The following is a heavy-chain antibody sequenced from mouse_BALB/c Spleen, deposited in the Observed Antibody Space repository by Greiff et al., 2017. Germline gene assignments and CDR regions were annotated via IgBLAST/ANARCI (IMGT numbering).Heavy chain of an antibody. Sequence: VQLQQSGPELVKPGASVRISCKASGYTFTSYYIHWVKQRPGQGLEWIGWIYPGNVNTKYNEKFKGKATLTADKSSSTAYMQLSSLTSEDSAVYFCAKEGYYGSSPAWFAYWGQGTLVTVSA. CDR2: IYPGNVNT. V-gene: IGHV1S56*01. CDR1: GYTFTSYY. CDR3: AKEGYYGSSPAWFAY. J-gene: IGHJ3*01. D-gene: IGHD1-1*01.